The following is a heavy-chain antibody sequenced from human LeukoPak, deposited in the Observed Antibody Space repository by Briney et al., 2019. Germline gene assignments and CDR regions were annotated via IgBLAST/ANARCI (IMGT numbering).Heavy chain of an antibody. Sequence: GASVKVSCKASGYTFTSYGISWVRQAPGQGLEWMGRIIPILGIANYAQKFQGRVTITADKSTSTAYMELSSLRSEDTAVYYCARDRGPYDYVWGSYRPGPYYFDYWGQGTLVTVSS. CDR3: ARDRGPYDYVWGSYRPGPYYFDY. V-gene: IGHV1-69*04. J-gene: IGHJ4*02. CDR1: GYTFTSYG. D-gene: IGHD3-16*02. CDR2: IIPILGIA.